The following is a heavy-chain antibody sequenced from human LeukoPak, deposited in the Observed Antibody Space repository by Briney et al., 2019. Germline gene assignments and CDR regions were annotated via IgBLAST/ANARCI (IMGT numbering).Heavy chain of an antibody. CDR3: ARGGGATWYYFGY. CDR2: MYYGGST. D-gene: IGHD2-15*01. CDR1: GGSVSGYY. V-gene: IGHV4-59*02. J-gene: IGHJ4*02. Sequence: SETLSLTCTVSGGSVSGYYWTWIRQPPGKGLEWIAYMYYGGSTNHNPSLKSRVIISIDTSKNQVSLKLSSVTAADTAVYYCARGGGATWYYFGYWGQGTLVTVSS.